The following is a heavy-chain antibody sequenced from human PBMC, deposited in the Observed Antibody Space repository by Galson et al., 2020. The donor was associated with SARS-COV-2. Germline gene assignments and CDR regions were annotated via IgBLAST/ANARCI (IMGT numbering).Heavy chain of an antibody. CDR3: ARHDCYYDSSGYVNWYFDL. D-gene: IGHD3-22*01. J-gene: IGHJ2*01. CDR1: GYSFTSYW. Sequence: KIGESLKISCKGSGYSFTSYWISWVRQMPGKGLEWMGRIDPSDSYTNYSPSFQGHVTISADKSISTAYLQWSSLKASDTAMYYCARHDCYYDSSGYVNWYFDLWGRGTLVTVSS. V-gene: IGHV5-10-1*01. CDR2: IDPSDSYT.